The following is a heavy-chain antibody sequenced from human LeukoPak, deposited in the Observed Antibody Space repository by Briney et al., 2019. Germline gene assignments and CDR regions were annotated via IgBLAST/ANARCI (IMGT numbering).Heavy chain of an antibody. D-gene: IGHD3-9*01. Sequence: GSLRLSCAASGFTVSSNYMSWVRQAPGKGLEWIGTIYYSGTTYFNPSLKSRVTISVDTSKNQFSLKLSSVTAADTAVYYCARGPVRYFDWLPRTPFDYWGQGTLVTVSS. CDR3: ARGPVRYFDWLPRTPFDY. J-gene: IGHJ4*02. CDR1: GFTVSSNY. CDR2: IYYSGTT. V-gene: IGHV4-39*07.